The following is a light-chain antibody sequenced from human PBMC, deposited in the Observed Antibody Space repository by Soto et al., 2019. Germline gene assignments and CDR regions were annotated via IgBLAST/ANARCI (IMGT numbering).Light chain of an antibody. CDR1: QSVGNN. CDR3: QQYGGSPIT. J-gene: IGKJ5*01. CDR2: DAS. Sequence: EIVLTQSPATLSLSPGERATLSCRASQSVGNNLAWYQQKPGQAPRLLIYDASIRAAGVPARFSGSGSGTDFTLTISRMEPEDFALYYCQQYGGSPITFGLGTRLEI. V-gene: IGKV3-20*01.